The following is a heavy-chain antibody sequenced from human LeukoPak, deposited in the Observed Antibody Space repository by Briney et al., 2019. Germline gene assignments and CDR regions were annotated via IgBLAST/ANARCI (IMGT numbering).Heavy chain of an antibody. D-gene: IGHD5-24*01. J-gene: IGHJ4*02. CDR2: IIPIFGIA. CDR3: ARDRSRDGYKYYFDY. Sequence: SVKVSCEASGGTFSSYAISWVRQAPGQGLEWMGRIIPIFGIANYAQKFQGRVTITADKSTSTAYMELSSLRSEDTAVYYCARDRSRDGYKYYFDYWGQGTLVTVSS. CDR1: GGTFSSYA. V-gene: IGHV1-69*04.